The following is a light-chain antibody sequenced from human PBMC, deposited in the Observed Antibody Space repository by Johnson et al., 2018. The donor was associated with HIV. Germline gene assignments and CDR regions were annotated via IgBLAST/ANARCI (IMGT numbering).Light chain of an antibody. Sequence: QSVLTQPPSVSAAPGQKVTISCSGSSSNIGNNYVSWYQQLPGTAPKLLIYDNHKRPSGIPDRFSGSKSGTSATLGITGLQTGDEADYYCGTWDSSLSAYVFGTGTK. CDR2: DNH. J-gene: IGLJ1*01. CDR3: GTWDSSLSAYV. CDR1: SSNIGNNY. V-gene: IGLV1-51*01.